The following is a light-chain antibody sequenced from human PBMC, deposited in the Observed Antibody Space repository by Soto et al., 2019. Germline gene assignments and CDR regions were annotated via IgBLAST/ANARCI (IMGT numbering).Light chain of an antibody. V-gene: IGLV1-51*01. CDR1: SSNIGGNA. J-gene: IGLJ1*01. Sequence: QSFLTQPPSVSAAPGQKVTISCSGSSSNIGGNAVSWYQQLPGTAPKLLIYDDNKRPSGIPDRFSCSKSGTSATLGITGLQTGDEDDYYCGSWDSSLXAYVFGTGTKVXV. CDR2: DDN. CDR3: GSWDSSLXAYV.